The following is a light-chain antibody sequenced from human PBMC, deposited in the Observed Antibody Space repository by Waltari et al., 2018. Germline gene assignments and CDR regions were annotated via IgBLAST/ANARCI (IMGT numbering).Light chain of an antibody. V-gene: IGLV2-11*01. J-gene: IGLJ3*02. CDR2: DVT. Sequence: QSALTQPRPVSGSPGQSVTIPCTGTSSDIGGYNYVPWYQQHPGKAPKLIIYDVTKRPSGVPDRFSASKSGNTASLTIAGLQADDEADYYCYSYADTFTWVFGGGTKLTVL. CDR1: SSDIGGYNY. CDR3: YSYADTFTWV.